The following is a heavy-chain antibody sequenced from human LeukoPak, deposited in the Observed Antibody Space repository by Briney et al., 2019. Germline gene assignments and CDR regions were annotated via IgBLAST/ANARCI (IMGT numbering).Heavy chain of an antibody. V-gene: IGHV4-39*07. CDR1: GGSISSSSYY. J-gene: IGHJ4*02. CDR2: IYYSGST. CDR3: AGGSRVGGYYDYVWGSYRPTHFDY. D-gene: IGHD3-16*02. Sequence: SETLSLTCTVSGGSISSSSYYWGWIRQPPGKGLEWIGSIYYSGSTYYNPSLKSRVTISVDTSKNQFSLKLSSVTAADTAVYYCAGGSRVGGYYDYVWGSYRPTHFDYWGQGTLVTVSS.